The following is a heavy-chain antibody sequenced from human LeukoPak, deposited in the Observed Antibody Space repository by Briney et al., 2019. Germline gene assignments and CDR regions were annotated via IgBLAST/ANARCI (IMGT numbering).Heavy chain of an antibody. D-gene: IGHD5-18*01. CDR3: AKETTSYGRHGSFDY. Sequence: PGGSLRLSCAASGFTFSSYAMSWGRQAPGKGLEWVSAISGSGGSTYYADSVKGRFTISRDNSKNTLYLQMNSLRAEDTPVYYCAKETTSYGRHGSFDYWGQGPLVTVSS. CDR2: ISGSGGST. J-gene: IGHJ4*02. V-gene: IGHV3-23*01. CDR1: GFTFSSYA.